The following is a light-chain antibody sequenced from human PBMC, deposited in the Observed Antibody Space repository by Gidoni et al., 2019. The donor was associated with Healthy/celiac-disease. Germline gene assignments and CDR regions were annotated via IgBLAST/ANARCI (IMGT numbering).Light chain of an antibody. CDR2: AAS. CDR1: QSISSY. J-gene: IGKJ1*01. Sequence: DIHMTQSPSSRSASVGDRVTITCRASQSISSYLNWYQQKPGKAPKLLIYAASSLQSGVPSRFSGSGSGTDFTLTISSLQPEDFATYYCQQCYSTPLTFGQGTKVEIK. CDR3: QQCYSTPLT. V-gene: IGKV1-39*01.